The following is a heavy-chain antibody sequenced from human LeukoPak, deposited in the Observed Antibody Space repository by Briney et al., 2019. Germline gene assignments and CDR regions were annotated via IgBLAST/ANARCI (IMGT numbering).Heavy chain of an antibody. J-gene: IGHJ4*02. CDR1: GFTFSSYA. CDR3: ARGDSSGYYAPHDC. Sequence: PGGSLRLSCAASGFTFSSYAMHWVRQAPGKGLEYVSAISSNGGSTYYANSVKGRFTISRDNSKNTLYLQMGSLRAEDMAVYYCARGDSSGYYAPHDCWGQGTLVTVSS. V-gene: IGHV3-64*01. CDR2: ISSNGGST. D-gene: IGHD3-22*01.